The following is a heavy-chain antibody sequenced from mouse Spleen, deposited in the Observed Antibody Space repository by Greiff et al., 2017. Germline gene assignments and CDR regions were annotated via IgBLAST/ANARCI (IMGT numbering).Heavy chain of an antibody. Sequence: QVQLQQPGAELVKPGASVKLSCKASGYTFPSYWMQWVKQRPGQGLEWIGEIDPSDSYTNYNQKFKGKATLTVDTSSSTAYMQLSSLTSEDSAVYYCAIKFITTATGAMDYWGQGTSVTVSS. V-gene: IGHV1-50*01. CDR1: GYTFPSYW. D-gene: IGHD1-2*01. J-gene: IGHJ4*01. CDR2: IDPSDSYT. CDR3: AIKFITTATGAMDY.